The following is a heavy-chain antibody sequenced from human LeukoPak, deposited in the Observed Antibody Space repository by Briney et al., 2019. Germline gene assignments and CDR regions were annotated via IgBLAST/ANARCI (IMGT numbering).Heavy chain of an antibody. CDR3: ARAVSSVWYDS. D-gene: IGHD6-19*01. CDR2: IYSGGST. J-gene: IGHJ5*01. V-gene: IGHV3-53*01. Sequence: PGGSLRLSCAASGFTVSSNYMSWVRQAPGKGLEWVSVIYSGGSTYYAGSVKGRFTISRDNSTNTLYLQMNSLRAEDTALYYCARAVSSVWYDSWGQGSLVTVSS. CDR1: GFTVSSNY.